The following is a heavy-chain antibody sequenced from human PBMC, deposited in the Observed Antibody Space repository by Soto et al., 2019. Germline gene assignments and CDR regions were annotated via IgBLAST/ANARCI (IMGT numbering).Heavy chain of an antibody. J-gene: IGHJ4*02. CDR2: ISPSGGDI. D-gene: IGHD4-17*01. CDR3: ARGATAVTTVGDY. CDR1: GFKFRSYN. Sequence: EVQLVESGGGLVQPGGSLRLSCAASGFKFRSYNMNWVRQAPGKGLELLSYISPSGGDIYSADSMKGRFTISRDNAKNFLYLEMNRLRDEDTAMYYCARGATAVTTVGDYWGQGTLVTVSS. V-gene: IGHV3-48*02.